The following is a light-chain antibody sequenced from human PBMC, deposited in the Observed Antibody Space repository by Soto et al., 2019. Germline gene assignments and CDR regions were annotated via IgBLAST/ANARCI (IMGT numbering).Light chain of an antibody. CDR2: CAS. V-gene: IGKV3-20*01. CDR1: QSVSSSY. Sequence: EIVLTQSPGTLSLSPGERATLSCRASQSVSSSYLAWYQHKPGQAPRLLIYCASSRATGIPDRFSGSGSGTHFTLTISRLEQEDFAVYYCQQYGTSPQSFCQWTNLEIK. J-gene: IGKJ2*01. CDR3: QQYGTSPQS.